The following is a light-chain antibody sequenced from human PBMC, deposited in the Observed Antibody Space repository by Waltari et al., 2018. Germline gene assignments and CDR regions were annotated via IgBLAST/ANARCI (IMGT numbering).Light chain of an antibody. CDR3: QQYNAGHT. Sequence: DIQMTQSPSHLSASVGDRVTIPCRASQSVRNWLAWYQQKPGKAPRLLIYKASTLESGVPSRFSGSGSGTEFTLTISSLQPDDFATYYCQQYNAGHTYGQGTKLEIK. CDR1: QSVRNW. V-gene: IGKV1-5*03. CDR2: KAS. J-gene: IGKJ2*01.